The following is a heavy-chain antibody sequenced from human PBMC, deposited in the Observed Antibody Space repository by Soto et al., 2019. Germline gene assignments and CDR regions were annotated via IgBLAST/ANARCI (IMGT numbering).Heavy chain of an antibody. CDR1: GFTFTSSA. Sequence: SVKVSCKASGFTFTSSAFQWVRQARGQRLEWIGWIAVGSGYTNYAQRFQDRVTLTRDMSTATTYMELSRLRAEDTAVYYCAKDAIANDGIWLMDSWGQGTVVTVSS. D-gene: IGHD3-16*01. J-gene: IGHJ5*02. CDR3: AKDAIANDGIWLMDS. V-gene: IGHV1-58*01. CDR2: IAVGSGYT.